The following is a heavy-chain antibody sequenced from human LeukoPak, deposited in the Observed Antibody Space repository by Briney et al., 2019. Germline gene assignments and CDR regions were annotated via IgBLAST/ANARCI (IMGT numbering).Heavy chain of an antibody. CDR2: IYYSGST. CDR1: GGSISSYY. J-gene: IGHJ2*01. V-gene: IGHV4-59*01. Sequence: PSETKSLTCTVSGGSISSYYWSCIRQPPGKGLEWIGYIYYSGSTNYNPSLKSRVTISVDTSKNQFSLKLSSVTAADTAVYYCASTPRNWYFDLWGRGTLVTVSS. CDR3: ASTPRNWYFDL.